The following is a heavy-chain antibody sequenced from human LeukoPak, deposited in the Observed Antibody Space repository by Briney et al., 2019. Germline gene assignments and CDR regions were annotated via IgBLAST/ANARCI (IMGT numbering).Heavy chain of an antibody. CDR2: IRYDGRNK. CDR1: GFIFSSYG. J-gene: IGHJ3*02. V-gene: IGHV3-30*02. CDR3: AKDLNTMVRGVIINDAFDI. D-gene: IGHD3-10*01. Sequence: GGSLRLSCAASGFIFSSYGMHWVRQAPGKGLEWVAFIRYDGRNKYYADSVKGRFTISRDNSKNTLYLQMNSLRAEDTAVYYCAKDLNTMVRGVIINDAFDIWGQGTMVTVSS.